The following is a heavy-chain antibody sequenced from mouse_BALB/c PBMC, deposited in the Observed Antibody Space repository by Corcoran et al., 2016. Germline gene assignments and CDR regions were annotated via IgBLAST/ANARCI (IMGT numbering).Heavy chain of an antibody. Sequence: EVQLQQSGAELVKPGAPVKLSCTASGFNIKDTYMHWVKQRPEQGLEWIGRIDPANGNTKYDPKFQGKATITADTSSNTAYLQLSSLTSEDTAVYYCASPYYGAYWGQGTLVTVSA. CDR3: ASPYYGAY. CDR2: IDPANGNT. CDR1: GFNIKDTY. V-gene: IGHV14-3*02. J-gene: IGHJ3*01. D-gene: IGHD2-10*01.